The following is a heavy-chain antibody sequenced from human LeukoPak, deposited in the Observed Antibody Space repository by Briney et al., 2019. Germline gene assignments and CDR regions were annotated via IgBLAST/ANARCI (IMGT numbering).Heavy chain of an antibody. D-gene: IGHD2-8*01. Sequence: GGSLRLSCAASGFTFSSYAMGWVRQAPGKGLEWVSAISGSGGSTYYADSVKGRFTISRDNSKNTLYLQMNSLRAEDTAVYYCAKDAIVLMVYAISHFDYWGQGTLVTVSS. CDR2: ISGSGGST. CDR3: AKDAIVLMVYAISHFDY. CDR1: GFTFSSYA. J-gene: IGHJ4*02. V-gene: IGHV3-23*01.